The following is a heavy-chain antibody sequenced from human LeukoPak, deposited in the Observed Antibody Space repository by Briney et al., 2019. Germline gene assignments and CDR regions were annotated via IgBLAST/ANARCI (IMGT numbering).Heavy chain of an antibody. V-gene: IGHV3-30-3*02. CDR2: ISYDGSNK. Sequence: GGSLRLSCAASGFTFSSYEMNWVRQAPGKGLEWVAVISYDGSNKYYADSVKGRFTISRDNSKNTLYLQMSSLRAEDTAVYYCAKLRVGVLRDMDVWGQGTTVTVSS. D-gene: IGHD1-26*01. CDR1: GFTFSSYE. J-gene: IGHJ6*02. CDR3: AKLRVGVLRDMDV.